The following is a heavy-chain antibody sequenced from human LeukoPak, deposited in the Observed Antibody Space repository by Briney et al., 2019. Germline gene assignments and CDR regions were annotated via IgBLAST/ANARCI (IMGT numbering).Heavy chain of an antibody. D-gene: IGHD6-6*01. V-gene: IGHV3-9*01. J-gene: IGHJ4*02. CDR1: GFTFDHYA. CDR2: ISWNSGSI. Sequence: PGRSLRLSCAASGFTFDHYAMHWVRQAPGKGLEWVSGISWNSGSIGYADSVKGRFTISRDNAKNSLYLQMNSLRAEDTALYYCAKAAALVPSVSFDYWGQGTLVTVSS. CDR3: AKAAALVPSVSFDY.